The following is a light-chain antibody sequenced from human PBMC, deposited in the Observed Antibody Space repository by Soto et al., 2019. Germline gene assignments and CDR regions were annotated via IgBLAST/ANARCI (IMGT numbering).Light chain of an antibody. J-gene: IGKJ4*01. Sequence: EIVLTQSPGTLSLSPGERATLSCRASQSVSSSYLAWYQQKPGQAPRLLIYGASSRATGIPDRFSGSGSGTDITLTIRRLEPEDFAVYYCQQYGSSLFTFGGGTKVEIK. CDR3: QQYGSSLFT. CDR1: QSVSSSY. CDR2: GAS. V-gene: IGKV3-20*01.